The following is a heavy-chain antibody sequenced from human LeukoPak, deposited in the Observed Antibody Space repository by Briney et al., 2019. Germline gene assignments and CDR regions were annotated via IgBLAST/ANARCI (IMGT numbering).Heavy chain of an antibody. J-gene: IGHJ4*02. CDR2: ISPYNSNT. CDR3: ARDDNYGIFVNVDY. D-gene: IGHD4-11*01. CDR1: GYTFTSYG. V-gene: IGHV1-18*01. Sequence: ASVKVSCKASGYTFTSYGISWVRQAPGQGLEWMGWISPYNSNTYYAQNLQGRVTLTTDTSTSTAYMEPSSLRSDDTAVYYCARDDNYGIFVNVDYWGQGTLVTVSS.